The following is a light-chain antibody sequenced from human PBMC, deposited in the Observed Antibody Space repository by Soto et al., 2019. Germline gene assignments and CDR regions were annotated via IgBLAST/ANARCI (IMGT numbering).Light chain of an antibody. V-gene: IGLV1-44*01. CDR2: TNN. Sequence: QSVLTQPPSASGTPGQRVTISCSGSSSNIGGNTVNWYQHLPGTAPKLLIYTNNQRPSGVPDRFSSSKSGTSASLAISGLQSEDETDYYCAAWDDSLNGWVFGGGTKLTVL. CDR1: SSNIGGNT. J-gene: IGLJ3*02. CDR3: AAWDDSLNGWV.